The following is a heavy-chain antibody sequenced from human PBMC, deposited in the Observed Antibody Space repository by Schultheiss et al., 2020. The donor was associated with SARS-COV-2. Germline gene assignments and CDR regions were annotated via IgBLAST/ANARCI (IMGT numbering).Heavy chain of an antibody. CDR3: ARGSNSAFDS. CDR1: GGSISSYY. D-gene: IGHD1-20*01. Sequence: SQTLSLTCTVSGGSISSYYWSWIRQPPGKGLEWIGYIYYSGSTYYNPSLKSRVTISVDTSKNQFSLQMNSVTADDTAVYYCARGSNSAFDSWGQGTLVTVSS. CDR2: IYYSGST. V-gene: IGHV4-59*04. J-gene: IGHJ4*02.